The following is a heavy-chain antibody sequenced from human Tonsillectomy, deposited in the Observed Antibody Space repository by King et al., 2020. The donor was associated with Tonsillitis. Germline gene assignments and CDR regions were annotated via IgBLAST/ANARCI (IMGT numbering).Heavy chain of an antibody. D-gene: IGHD3-10*01. CDR2: ISGSGGST. Sequence: VQLVESGGGLVQPGGSLRLSCAASGFTFSSYAMSWVRQAPGKGLEWVSAISGSGGSTYYADSVKGRFTISRVNSKNTLYLQMNSLRAEDTAVYYCAKDTKWFGENENWFDPWGQGTLVTVSS. J-gene: IGHJ5*02. V-gene: IGHV3-23*04. CDR1: GFTFSSYA. CDR3: AKDTKWFGENENWFDP.